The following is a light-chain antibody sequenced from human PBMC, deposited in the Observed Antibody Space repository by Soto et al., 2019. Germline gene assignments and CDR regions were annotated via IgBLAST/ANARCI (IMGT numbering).Light chain of an antibody. V-gene: IGLV2-11*01. J-gene: IGLJ1*01. CDR2: GVS. Sequence: QSALTQPRSVSGSPGQSVTISCTGTNSDVGGYNYVSWYQQYPGKAPKLMISGVSERPSGVPDRFSGSKSGNTASLTISGLQAEDEADYYCSSYVGSNNFVFGTGTKLTVL. CDR1: NSDVGGYNY. CDR3: SSYVGSNNFV.